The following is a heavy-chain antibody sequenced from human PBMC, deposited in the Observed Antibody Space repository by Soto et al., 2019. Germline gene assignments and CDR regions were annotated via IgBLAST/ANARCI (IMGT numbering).Heavy chain of an antibody. J-gene: IGHJ4*02. V-gene: IGHV3-30-3*01. CDR3: ARDWPGSSGWIDY. D-gene: IGHD6-19*01. CDR1: GFTFSSYA. Sequence: GSLRLSCAASGFTFSSYAMHWVRQAPGKGLEWVAVISYDGSNKYYADSVKGRFTVSRDNSKNTLYLQMNSLRAEDTAVYYCARDWPGSSGWIDYWGQGTLVTVSS. CDR2: ISYDGSNK.